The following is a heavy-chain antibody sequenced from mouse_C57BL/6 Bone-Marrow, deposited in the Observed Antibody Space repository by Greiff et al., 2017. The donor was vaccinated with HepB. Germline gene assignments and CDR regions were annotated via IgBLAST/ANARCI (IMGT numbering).Heavy chain of an antibody. CDR3: ARDAPYDYEDYAMDY. CDR2: SRNKANDYTT. CDR1: GFTFSDFY. Sequence: EVQGVESGGGLVQSGRSLRLSCATSGFTFSDFYMEWVRQAPGKGLEWIAASRNKANDYTTEYSASVKGRFIVSRDTSQSILYLQMNALRAEDTAIYYCARDAPYDYEDYAMDYWGQGTSVTVSS. J-gene: IGHJ4*01. D-gene: IGHD2-4*01. V-gene: IGHV7-1*01.